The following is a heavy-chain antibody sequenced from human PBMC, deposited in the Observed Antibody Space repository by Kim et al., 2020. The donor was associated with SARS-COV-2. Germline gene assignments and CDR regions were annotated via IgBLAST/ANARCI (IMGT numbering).Heavy chain of an antibody. CDR2: IKQDGSEK. D-gene: IGHD3-3*01. V-gene: IGHV3-7*03. CDR1: GFTFSSYW. Sequence: GGSLRLSCAASGFTFSSYWMSWVRQAPGKGLEWVANIKQDGSEKYYVDSVKGRFTISRDNAKNSLYLQMNSLRAEDTAVYYCARDYTDYDFWSGYYSHNLLGDYWGQGTLVTVSS. CDR3: ARDYTDYDFWSGYYSHNLLGDY. J-gene: IGHJ4*02.